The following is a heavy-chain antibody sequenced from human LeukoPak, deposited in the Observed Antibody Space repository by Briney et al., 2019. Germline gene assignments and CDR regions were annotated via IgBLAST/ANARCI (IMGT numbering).Heavy chain of an antibody. V-gene: IGHV3-48*04. CDR1: GFTFSSYS. D-gene: IGHD4-23*01. Sequence: GGSLRLSCAASGFTFSSYSMNWVRQAPGKGLEWVSYISSSSSTIYYADSVKGRFTISRDNAKNSLYLQMNSLRAEDTAVYYCARDFLSVVTPYYYYGMDVWGQGTTVTVSS. CDR3: ARDFLSVVTPYYYYGMDV. J-gene: IGHJ6*02. CDR2: ISSSSSTI.